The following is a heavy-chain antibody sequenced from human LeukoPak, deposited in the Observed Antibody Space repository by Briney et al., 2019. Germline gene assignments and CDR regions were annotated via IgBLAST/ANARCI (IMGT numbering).Heavy chain of an antibody. CDR1: GGSFSNYY. CDR2: INHSGST. CDR3: ARVWDY. J-gene: IGHJ4*02. V-gene: IGHV4-34*01. Sequence: SKTLSLTCAVYGGSFSNYYWSWIRQPPGKGLEWIGEINHSGSTNYNPSLKSRVTISVDTSKNQFSLKLSSVTAADTAMYYCARVWDYWGQGTLVTVSS.